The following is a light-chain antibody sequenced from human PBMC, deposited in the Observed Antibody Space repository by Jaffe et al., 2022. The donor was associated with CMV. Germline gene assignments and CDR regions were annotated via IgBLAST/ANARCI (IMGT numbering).Light chain of an antibody. Sequence: QPVLTQSASASASLGSSVKLTCTLHSGHTSQIIAWHQQQPGMAPRYLMKVTNSGSYNKGSAVPARFSGSSSGADRYLTISNLQSEDEADYYCETWDTNTRVFGGGTRLTVL. CDR1: SGHTSQI. CDR3: ETWDTNTRV. CDR2: VTNSGSY. V-gene: IGLV4-60*03. J-gene: IGLJ2*01.